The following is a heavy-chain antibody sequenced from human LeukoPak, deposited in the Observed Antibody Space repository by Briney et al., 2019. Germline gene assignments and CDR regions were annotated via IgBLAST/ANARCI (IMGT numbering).Heavy chain of an antibody. CDR3: AREVRFLEWLSGGVYYYYMDV. D-gene: IGHD3-3*01. CDR1: GYSISSGYY. Sequence: SETLSLTCTVSGYSISSGYYWGWIRQPPGKGLEWIGRIYTSGSTNYNPSLKSRVTISVDTSKNQFSLKLSSVTAADTAVYYCAREVRFLEWLSGGVYYYYMDVWGKGTTVTVSS. V-gene: IGHV4-38-2*02. J-gene: IGHJ6*03. CDR2: IYTSGST.